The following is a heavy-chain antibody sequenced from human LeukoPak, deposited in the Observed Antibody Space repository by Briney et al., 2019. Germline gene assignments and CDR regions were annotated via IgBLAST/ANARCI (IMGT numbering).Heavy chain of an antibody. J-gene: IGHJ4*02. CDR3: AKVKTGNFDY. V-gene: IGHV3-23*01. Sequence: WGSLRLSCAASGFTFSSYWMHWVRQAPGKGLEWVSAISGSGGSTYYADSVKGRFTISRDNSKNTLYLQMNSLRAEDTAVYYCAKVKTGNFDYWGQGTLVTVSS. CDR2: ISGSGGST. CDR1: GFTFSSYW.